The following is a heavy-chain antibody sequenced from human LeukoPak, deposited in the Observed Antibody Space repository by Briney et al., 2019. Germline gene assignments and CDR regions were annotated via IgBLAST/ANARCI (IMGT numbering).Heavy chain of an antibody. V-gene: IGHV3-21*01. Sequence: PGGSLRLSCAASGFTFSSYSMNWVRQAPGKGREWGSSISSSSSYIYYADSVKGRFTISRDNAKNSLYLQMNSLRAEDTAVYYCARTGIAAAGIDYWGQGTLVTVSS. CDR1: GFTFSSYS. D-gene: IGHD6-13*01. CDR3: ARTGIAAAGIDY. J-gene: IGHJ4*02. CDR2: ISSSSSYI.